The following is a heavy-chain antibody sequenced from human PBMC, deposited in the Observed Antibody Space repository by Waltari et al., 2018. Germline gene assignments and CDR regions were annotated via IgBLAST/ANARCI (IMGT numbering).Heavy chain of an antibody. CDR2: IIPMFGTA. J-gene: IGHJ3*02. CDR3: ARGGLYGQQLLESAFEI. D-gene: IGHD6-13*01. V-gene: IGHV1-69*05. Sequence: QVQLVQSGAELQKPGSSVTVSCKVSGGSFSTHAITWGRQAPGQGLEWMGGIIPMFGTANYAQKIQDRVTINTDESMTTAYMHLSSLTSDDTAVYYCARGGLYGQQLLESAFEIWGQGTKVTVSS. CDR1: GGSFSTHA.